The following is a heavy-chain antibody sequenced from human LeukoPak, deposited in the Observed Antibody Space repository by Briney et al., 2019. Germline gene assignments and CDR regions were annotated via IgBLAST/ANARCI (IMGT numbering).Heavy chain of an antibody. V-gene: IGHV3-21*01. CDR2: ISSSSSYI. J-gene: IGHJ4*02. Sequence: GGSLRLXCAASGFTFSSYNMNWVRQAPGKGLEWVSSISSSSSYIYYADSLKGRFTISRDNAKNSLYLQMNSLRAEDRAVYYCARVGSQLGTSYFDYWGQGTLVTVSP. D-gene: IGHD6-13*01. CDR1: GFTFSSYN. CDR3: ARVGSQLGTSYFDY.